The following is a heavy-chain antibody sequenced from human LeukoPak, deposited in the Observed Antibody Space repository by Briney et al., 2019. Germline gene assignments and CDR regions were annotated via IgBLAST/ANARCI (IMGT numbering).Heavy chain of an antibody. CDR2: IIPIFGTA. Sequence: ASVKVSCKASGGTFSSYAISWVRQAPGQGLEWMGGIIPIFGTANYAQKFQGRVTITTDESTSTAYMELSSLRSEDTAVYYCARGPLIYSSSSFVIWGQGTMVTVSS. V-gene: IGHV1-69*05. D-gene: IGHD6-6*01. CDR3: ARGPLIYSSSSFVI. J-gene: IGHJ3*02. CDR1: GGTFSSYA.